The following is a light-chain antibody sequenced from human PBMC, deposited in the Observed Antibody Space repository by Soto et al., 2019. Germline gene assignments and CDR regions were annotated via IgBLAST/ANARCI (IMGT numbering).Light chain of an antibody. CDR3: QQSYSTLT. V-gene: IGKV1-39*01. CDR1: QSISSY. CDR2: AAS. J-gene: IGKJ4*01. Sequence: DIQMTQSPSSLSASVRDRVTITCRASQSISSYLNWYQQKPGKAPKLLIYAASSLQSGVPSRFSGSGSGKDFTFTFSSLQPEDFATYYCQQSYSTLTFGGGTKVDIK.